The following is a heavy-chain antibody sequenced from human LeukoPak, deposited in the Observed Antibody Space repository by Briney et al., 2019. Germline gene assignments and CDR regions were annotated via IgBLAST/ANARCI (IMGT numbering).Heavy chain of an antibody. J-gene: IGHJ4*02. V-gene: IGHV1-2*02. CDR1: GYTLTGYY. CDR3: ARSDQPYCSGGSCYLLDY. CDR2: INPNSGGT. Sequence: ASVKVSCKASGYTLTGYYMHWVRQAPGQGLEWMGWINPNSGGTNYAQKFQGRVTMTRDTSISTAYMELSRLRSDDTAVYYCARSDQPYCSGGSCYLLDYWGQGTLVTVSS. D-gene: IGHD2-15*01.